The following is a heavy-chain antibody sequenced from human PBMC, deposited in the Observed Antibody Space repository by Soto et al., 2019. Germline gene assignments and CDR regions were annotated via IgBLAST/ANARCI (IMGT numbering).Heavy chain of an antibody. D-gene: IGHD2-15*01. CDR3: ARDRGRSCIGGICPFVY. Sequence: ASVKVSCKASGYSFTIYGITWVRQAPGQGLEWMGWISTYDGNTNYAQNFQGRVSMARDTSTSTAYMELRSLRSDDTAVYYCARDRGRSCIGGICPFVYWGQGTLVTVSS. J-gene: IGHJ4*02. V-gene: IGHV1-18*01. CDR2: ISTYDGNT. CDR1: GYSFTIYG.